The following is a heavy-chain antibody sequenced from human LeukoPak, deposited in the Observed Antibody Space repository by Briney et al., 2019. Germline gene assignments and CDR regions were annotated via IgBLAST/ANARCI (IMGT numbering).Heavy chain of an antibody. CDR2: MNSDGTNT. J-gene: IGHJ4*02. V-gene: IGHV3-74*01. D-gene: IGHD6-19*01. Sequence: GGSLRLSCAASGFTFSNNWIHWVRQAPGKGLVWVSCMNSDGTNTNYADSVKGRFTISRDNAKNTLYLQMNSLRAEDTAVYYCATDPGIAVAGPRGENYWGQGTLVTVSS. CDR3: ATDPGIAVAGPRGENY. CDR1: GFTFSNNW.